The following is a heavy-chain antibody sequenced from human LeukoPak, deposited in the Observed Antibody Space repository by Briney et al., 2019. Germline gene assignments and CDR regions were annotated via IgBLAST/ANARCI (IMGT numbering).Heavy chain of an antibody. Sequence: PGGSLRLSCAASGFTFSTYWMSWVRQAPGKGLEWVANIKQDGSEKYYVDSVKGRFTISRDNAKNSLYLQMNTLRPEDTAVYYCARGGGYGFDYPLDYWGQGSLVIVSS. CDR1: GFTFSTYW. D-gene: IGHD3-9*01. CDR2: IKQDGSEK. V-gene: IGHV3-7*01. CDR3: ARGGGYGFDYPLDY. J-gene: IGHJ4*02.